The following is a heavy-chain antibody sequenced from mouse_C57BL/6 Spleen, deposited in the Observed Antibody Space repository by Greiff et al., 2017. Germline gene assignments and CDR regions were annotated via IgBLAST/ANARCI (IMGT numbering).Heavy chain of an antibody. D-gene: IGHD2-5*01. CDR3: ARHSNYRYFDV. J-gene: IGHJ1*03. Sequence: VQLQQSGAELVKPGASVKISCKASGYAFSSYWMNWVKQRPGKGLEWIGQIYPGDGDTKYNGKFKGTATLTADTSSSTAYMQLSSLTSDDSAVYFCARHSNYRYFDVWGTGTTGTVSS. CDR1: GYAFSSYW. CDR2: IYPGDGDT. V-gene: IGHV1-80*01.